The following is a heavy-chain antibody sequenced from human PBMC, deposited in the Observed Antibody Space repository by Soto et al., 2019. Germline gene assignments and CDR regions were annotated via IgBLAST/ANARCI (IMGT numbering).Heavy chain of an antibody. CDR2: INPNSGGT. V-gene: IGHV1-2*02. Sequence: ASVKVSCKASGYTFTGYYMHWVRQAPGQGLEWMGWINPNSGGTNYAQKFQGRVTMTRDTSISTAYMELSRLISDDTAVYYCARDRNDYGDYVGWFDPWGQGTLVTVSS. J-gene: IGHJ5*02. D-gene: IGHD4-17*01. CDR1: GYTFTGYY. CDR3: ARDRNDYGDYVGWFDP.